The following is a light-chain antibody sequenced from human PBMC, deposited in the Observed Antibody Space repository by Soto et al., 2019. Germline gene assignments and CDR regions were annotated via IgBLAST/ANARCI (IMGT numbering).Light chain of an antibody. CDR3: QQYGSSPRGT. Sequence: EIVLTQSPGTLSLSPGERATLSCRASQSVSSSYLAWYQQKLGQDPRLLIYGASSRATGIPDRFSGSGSGTDFTLTISRLEPEDFAVYYCQQYGSSPRGTFGQGTRLEIK. CDR1: QSVSSSY. CDR2: GAS. V-gene: IGKV3-20*01. J-gene: IGKJ5*01.